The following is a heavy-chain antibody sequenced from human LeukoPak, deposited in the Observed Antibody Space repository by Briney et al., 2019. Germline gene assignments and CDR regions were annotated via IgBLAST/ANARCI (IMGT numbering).Heavy chain of an antibody. CDR3: ARDYFGLGSYWDY. J-gene: IGHJ4*02. Sequence: ASVSVSCKAAGYTFTDYNLHWVRQAPGQGLEWMGWIKPKSGDTNYAQKFQGRVTMTRDTSTSTAFMELSGLRSDDTAVYYCARDYFGLGSYWDYWGQGTLVTVSS. D-gene: IGHD3-10*01. CDR2: IKPKSGDT. CDR1: GYTFTDYN. V-gene: IGHV1-2*02.